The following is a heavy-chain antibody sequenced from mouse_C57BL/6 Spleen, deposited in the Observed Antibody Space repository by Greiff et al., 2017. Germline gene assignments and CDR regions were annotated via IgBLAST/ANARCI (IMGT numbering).Heavy chain of an antibody. CDR2: IYPSDGST. Sequence: VQLQQSDAELVKPGASVKISCKVSGYTFTDHTIHWMKQRPEPGLEWIGYIYPSDGSTKYNEKFKGKATLTEDKSSSTAYMQLNSLTSEDSAVDFCARGAGSSSYFDDWGKGTTLTVSS. V-gene: IGHV1-78*01. CDR1: GYTFTDHT. D-gene: IGHD1-1*01. CDR3: ARGAGSSSYFDD. J-gene: IGHJ2*01.